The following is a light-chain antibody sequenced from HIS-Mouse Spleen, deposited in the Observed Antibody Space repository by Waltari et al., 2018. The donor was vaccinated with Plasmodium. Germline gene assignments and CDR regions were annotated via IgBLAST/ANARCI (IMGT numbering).Light chain of an antibody. CDR3: QAWDSSTDYV. V-gene: IGLV3-1*01. J-gene: IGLJ1*01. Sequence: SYELTQPLSVSVSPGQTASITSPGDTLGDTHACCYQQKPGQSPVLVIYQDSKRPSGIPERFSGSNSGNTATLTISGTQAMDEADYYCQAWDSSTDYVFGTGTKVTVL. CDR2: QDS. CDR1: TLGDTH.